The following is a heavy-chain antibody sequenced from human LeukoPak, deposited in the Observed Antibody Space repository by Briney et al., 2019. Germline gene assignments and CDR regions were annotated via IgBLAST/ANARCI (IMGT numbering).Heavy chain of an antibody. J-gene: IGHJ4*02. D-gene: IGHD4-4*01. CDR2: ISHDGRSR. CDR3: ARDRDYIFFDY. V-gene: IGHV3-74*03. Sequence: GGSLRLSCAASEFPFSSYVMHWVRLVPGKGLVWVSRISHDGRSRTYADSVKGRFTISRDNAENTLYLQMNSLRIEDTAVYFCARDRDYIFFDYWGQGALVTVSS. CDR1: EFPFSSYV.